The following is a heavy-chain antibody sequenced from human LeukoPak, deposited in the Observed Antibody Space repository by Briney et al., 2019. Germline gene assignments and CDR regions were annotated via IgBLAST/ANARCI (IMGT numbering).Heavy chain of an antibody. Sequence: GGSLRLSCAASGFTFSNAWMTWVRQAPGKGLEWVGRIKRKTDGETTDYAAPVKGRFTISRDDSKNTLYLQMNSLKTEDTAVYYCTTSSLRFLEWLFLSWGQGTLVTVSS. CDR1: GFTFSNAW. V-gene: IGHV3-15*01. D-gene: IGHD3-3*01. CDR3: TTSSLRFLEWLFLS. J-gene: IGHJ5*02. CDR2: IKRKTDGETT.